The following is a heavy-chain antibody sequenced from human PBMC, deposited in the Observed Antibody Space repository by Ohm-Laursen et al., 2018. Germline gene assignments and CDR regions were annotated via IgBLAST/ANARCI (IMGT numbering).Heavy chain of an antibody. V-gene: IGHV3-7*01. CDR1: TLTFSNCG. Sequence: SLRLSCAASTLTFSNCGMHWVRQAPGKGLEWVANIKQDGSEKFYVDSVKGRFTISRDNAKNSLYLQMNSLRVEDTAVYYCTRARPYCGGDCSLDNWGQGTLVTVSS. CDR2: IKQDGSEK. CDR3: TRARPYCGGDCSLDN. J-gene: IGHJ4*02. D-gene: IGHD2-21*02.